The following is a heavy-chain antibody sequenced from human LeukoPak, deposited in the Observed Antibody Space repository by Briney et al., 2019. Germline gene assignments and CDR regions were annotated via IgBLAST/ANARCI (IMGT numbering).Heavy chain of an antibody. CDR1: GDSDSIKSAP. J-gene: IGHJ4*02. CDR3: ARSRDGFDY. CDR2: TYYRSKWCN. Sequence: SQTLSLTCAISGDSDSIKSAPWNWLRQSPSRGLEWLGRTYYRSKWCNDYAVSVKGRITINPDTSKNQFSLQLNSVTPEDTAVYYCARSRDGFDYWGQGTLVTVSS. D-gene: IGHD5-24*01. V-gene: IGHV6-1*01.